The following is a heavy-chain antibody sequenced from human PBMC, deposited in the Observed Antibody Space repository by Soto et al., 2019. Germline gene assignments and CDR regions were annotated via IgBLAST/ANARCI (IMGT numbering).Heavy chain of an antibody. CDR3: AKNRIALYYYYGMDV. J-gene: IGHJ6*02. D-gene: IGHD6-13*01. CDR2: ISGSGGST. Sequence: EVQLLESGGGLVQPGGSLRLSCAASGFTFSNYAMSWVRQAPGKGLEWVSAISGSGGSTYYADSVKGRFTISRDNSKNTLYLQMNSLRAEDTAVYYCAKNRIALYYYYGMDVWGQGTTVTVSS. CDR1: GFTFSNYA. V-gene: IGHV3-23*01.